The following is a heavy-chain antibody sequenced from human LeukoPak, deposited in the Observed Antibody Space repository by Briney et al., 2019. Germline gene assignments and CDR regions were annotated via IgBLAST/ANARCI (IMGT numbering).Heavy chain of an antibody. Sequence: GESLKISCKGSGYSFTSYWIGWVRQMPGKGLEWMGIIYPGDSDTRYSPPFQGQVTISADKSISTAYLQWSSLKASDTAMYYCATRWELRYDAFDIWGQGTMVTVSS. CDR2: IYPGDSDT. CDR3: ATRWELRYDAFDI. D-gene: IGHD1-26*01. V-gene: IGHV5-51*01. CDR1: GYSFTSYW. J-gene: IGHJ3*02.